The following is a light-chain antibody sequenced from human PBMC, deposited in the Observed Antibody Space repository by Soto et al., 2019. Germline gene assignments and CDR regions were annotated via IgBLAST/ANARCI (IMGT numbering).Light chain of an antibody. Sequence: EIVMTQSPATLSVSPGERATLSCRASQSVSSNLAWYQQKVGQAPRVLIYDASPRATGIPGRFSGSGSGTEFTLTISSLQSEDFEVYYCQQYNNWPETFGQGPKVEIK. V-gene: IGKV3-15*01. CDR3: QQYNNWPET. J-gene: IGKJ1*01. CDR2: DAS. CDR1: QSVSSN.